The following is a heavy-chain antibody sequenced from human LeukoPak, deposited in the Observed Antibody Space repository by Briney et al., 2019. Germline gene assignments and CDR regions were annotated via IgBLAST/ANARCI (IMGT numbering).Heavy chain of an antibody. V-gene: IGHV3-74*01. CDR3: ARSGAGGAFDM. D-gene: IGHD3-10*01. CDR2: IYNDGSRT. Sequence: GGSLRLSCAASGFPLSRYWTHWVRHAPGKGLLWVSRIYNDGSRTTSADSVKGRFTISGDNAKNTLFLKMNSLTAEDTAVYYCARSGAGGAFDMWGRGTMVTVSS. J-gene: IGHJ3*02. CDR1: GFPLSRYW.